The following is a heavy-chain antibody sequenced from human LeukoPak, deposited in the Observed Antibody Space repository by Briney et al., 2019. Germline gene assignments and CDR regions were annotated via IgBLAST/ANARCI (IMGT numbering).Heavy chain of an antibody. CDR1: GFTFSSYS. CDR3: ARARIYYDSSGFAAYHMDV. V-gene: IGHV3-21*01. CDR2: ISSSSSYI. Sequence: PGGSLRLSCAASGFTFSSYSMNWVRQAPGKGLEWVSSISSSSSYIYYADSVKGRFTISRDNAKNSLYLQMNSLRAEDTAVYYCARARIYYDSSGFAAYHMDVWGKGTTVTVSS. D-gene: IGHD3-22*01. J-gene: IGHJ6*03.